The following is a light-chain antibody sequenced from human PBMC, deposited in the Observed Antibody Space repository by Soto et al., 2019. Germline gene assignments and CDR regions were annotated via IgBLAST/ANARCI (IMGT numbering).Light chain of an antibody. Sequence: EIVMTQSPATLSVSPGERATLSCRASQSVSNRLAWYQQKRGQAPRLLIYGVSTRATGIPARFSGSGSGTEFTLTISSLQSEDFAVYYCQQYNNWPPMYTFGQGTKLEIK. CDR1: QSVSNR. CDR3: QQYNNWPPMYT. J-gene: IGKJ2*01. V-gene: IGKV3-15*01. CDR2: GVS.